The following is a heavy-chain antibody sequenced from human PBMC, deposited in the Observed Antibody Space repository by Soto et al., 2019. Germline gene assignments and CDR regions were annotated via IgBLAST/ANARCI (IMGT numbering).Heavy chain of an antibody. CDR1: GGTFSTYA. D-gene: IGHD5-18*01. Sequence: QVQLVQSGAEVKKPESSVKVSCKAPGGTFSTYAISWVRQAPGQGLEWMGGIIPMFGTANYAQRFQDRVKINADESTNTVYMELSRLRSEAPAVYFCASGIQLWLRRINNGYSGWGQGTLVTVSS. J-gene: IGHJ4*02. CDR3: ASGIQLWLRRINNGYSG. V-gene: IGHV1-69*12. CDR2: IIPMFGTA.